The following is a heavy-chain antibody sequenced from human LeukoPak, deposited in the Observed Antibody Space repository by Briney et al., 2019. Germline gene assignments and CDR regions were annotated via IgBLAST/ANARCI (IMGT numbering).Heavy chain of an antibody. V-gene: IGHV1-24*01. D-gene: IGHD3-3*01. CDR2: FDPEDGET. Sequence: GASVKLSCKVSGYTLTELSMHWVRQAPGKGLEWMGGFDPEDGETIYAQKFQGRVTMTEDTSTDTAYMELSSLRSEDTAVYYCATFGDFWSGLRGYFDYWGRGTLVTVSS. J-gene: IGHJ4*02. CDR3: ATFGDFWSGLRGYFDY. CDR1: GYTLTELS.